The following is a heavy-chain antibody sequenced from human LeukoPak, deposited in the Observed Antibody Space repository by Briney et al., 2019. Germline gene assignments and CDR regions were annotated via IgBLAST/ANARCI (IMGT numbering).Heavy chain of an antibody. D-gene: IGHD6-19*01. J-gene: IGHJ3*02. CDR2: ISYDGNNK. Sequence: GGSLRLSCAASGFIFSSYAMHWVRQAPGKGLEWVAVISYDGNNKFYADSVKGRFIISRDNSKKTLNLQMFRVRTEDMAVYFCARDRGRQAVAGTYDAFDIWGLGTVVTVSS. CDR1: GFIFSSYA. V-gene: IGHV3-30*04. CDR3: ARDRGRQAVAGTYDAFDI.